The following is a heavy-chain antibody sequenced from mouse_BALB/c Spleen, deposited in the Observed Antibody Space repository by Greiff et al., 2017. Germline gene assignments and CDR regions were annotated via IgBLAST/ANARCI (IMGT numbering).Heavy chain of an antibody. CDR2: IWAGGST. Sequence: VKLVESGPGLVAPSQSLSITCTVSGFSLTSYGVHWVRQPPGKGLEWLGVIWAGGSTNYNSALMSRLSISKDNSKSQVFLKMNSLQTDDTAMYYCARENGRGNYFDYWGQGTTLTVSS. D-gene: IGHD4-1*01. CDR1: GFSLTSYG. J-gene: IGHJ2*01. V-gene: IGHV2-9*02. CDR3: ARENGRGNYFDY.